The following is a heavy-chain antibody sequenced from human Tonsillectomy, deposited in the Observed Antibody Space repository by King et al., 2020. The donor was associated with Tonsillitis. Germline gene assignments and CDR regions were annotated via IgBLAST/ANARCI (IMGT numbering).Heavy chain of an antibody. CDR2: IIPIFGTA. J-gene: IGHJ6*03. CDR3: VLGCHGCYYYYYMDV. CDR1: GGTFSSYA. Sequence: QLVQSGAEVKKPGSSVKVSCKASGGTFSSYAISWVRQAPGQGLEWMGGIIPIFGTANYAQKLQGRVTITADESTSTVYMELSSLRSDDTAVYYCVLGCHGCYYYYYMDVWGKGTTVTVSS. D-gene: IGHD2-15*01. V-gene: IGHV1-69*01.